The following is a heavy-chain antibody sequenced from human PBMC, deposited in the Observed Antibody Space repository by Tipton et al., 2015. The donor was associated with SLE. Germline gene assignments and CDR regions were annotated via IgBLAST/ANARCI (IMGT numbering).Heavy chain of an antibody. Sequence: LRLSCAVSGGSISSSSYYWGWIRQPPGKGLEWIGEINNSGRTNYNPSLKSRVTISVDTSKNQFSLKLSSVNAADTAVYYCARADYDSSGYYSYYYYYYMDVWGKGTTVTVSS. CDR1: GGSISSSSYY. CDR3: ARADYDSSGYYSYYYYYYMDV. J-gene: IGHJ6*03. D-gene: IGHD3-22*01. V-gene: IGHV4-39*07. CDR2: INNSGRT.